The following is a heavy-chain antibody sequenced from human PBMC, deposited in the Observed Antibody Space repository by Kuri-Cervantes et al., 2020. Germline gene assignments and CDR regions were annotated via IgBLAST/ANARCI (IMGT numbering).Heavy chain of an antibody. Sequence: SVKVSCKASGGTLNTYAINWVRQAPGQGLEWMGGIIPIFGTANYAQKFQGRVTITADKSASTAYMELSSLRSEDTAVYYCARERDYVWGSYPMDVWGKGTTVTVSS. CDR1: GGTLNTYA. V-gene: IGHV1-69*06. CDR3: ARERDYVWGSYPMDV. CDR2: IIPIFGTA. J-gene: IGHJ6*04. D-gene: IGHD3-16*02.